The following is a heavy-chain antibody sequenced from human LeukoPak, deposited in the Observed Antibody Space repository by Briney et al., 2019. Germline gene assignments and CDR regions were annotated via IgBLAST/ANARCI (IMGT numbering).Heavy chain of an antibody. D-gene: IGHD1-26*01. V-gene: IGHV3-23*01. J-gene: IGHJ5*02. Sequence: GGSLRLSCAASGFSFSGYAMSWIRQAPGKGLEWVSGISGSGGHTHYADSVKGRFTISRDNSKKTLYLEVFSLRADDTAVYYCAKSGSYERWFDPWGQGTLGTVSS. CDR1: GFSFSGYA. CDR3: AKSGSYERWFDP. CDR2: ISGSGGHT.